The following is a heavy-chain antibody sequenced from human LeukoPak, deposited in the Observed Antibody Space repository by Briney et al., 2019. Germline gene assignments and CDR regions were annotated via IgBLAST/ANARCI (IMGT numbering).Heavy chain of an antibody. CDR1: GFTFSSYS. D-gene: IGHD1-26*01. V-gene: IGHV3-21*01. CDR3: ARDVDSGSYQFDY. J-gene: IGHJ4*02. Sequence: GGSLRLSCAASGFTFSSYSMNWVRQAPGKGLEWVSSISSSSSYIYYADSVKGRFTISRDNAKNSLYLQMNSLRAEDTAVYYCARDVDSGSYQFDYWGQGTLVTVSS. CDR2: ISSSSSYI.